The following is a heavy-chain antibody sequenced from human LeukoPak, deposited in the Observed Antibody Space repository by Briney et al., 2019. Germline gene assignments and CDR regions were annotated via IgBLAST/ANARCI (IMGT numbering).Heavy chain of an antibody. Sequence: GASVKVSCKASGYTFTSCSISWVRQAPGQGLEWMGWISAYNGNTNYAQKLQGRVTMRTDTSTSTAYMELRSLRSDDTAVYYCARDLDGYNSYYFDYWGQGTLVTVSS. V-gene: IGHV1-18*01. CDR2: ISAYNGNT. CDR3: ARDLDGYNSYYFDY. CDR1: GYTFTSCS. D-gene: IGHD5-24*01. J-gene: IGHJ4*02.